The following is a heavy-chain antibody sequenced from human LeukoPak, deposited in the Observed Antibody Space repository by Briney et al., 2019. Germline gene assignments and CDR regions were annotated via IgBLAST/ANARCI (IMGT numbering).Heavy chain of an antibody. CDR3: ASQQLGIDYFDY. D-gene: IGHD7-27*01. CDR2: INSDGSST. CDR1: GFTFSSYW. V-gene: IGHV3-74*01. Sequence: GGSLRLSCAASGFTFSSYWMHWVREAPGKGLVWVSRINSDGSSTSYADSVKGRSTISRDNAKNTLYLQMNSLRAEGTAVYYCASQQLGIDYFDYWGQGTLVTVSS. J-gene: IGHJ4*02.